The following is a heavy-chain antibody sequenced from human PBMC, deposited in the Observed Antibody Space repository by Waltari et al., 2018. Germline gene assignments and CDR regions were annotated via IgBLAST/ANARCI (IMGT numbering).Heavy chain of an antibody. J-gene: IGHJ4*02. D-gene: IGHD7-27*01. CDR3: AAYLPDWGRGRDY. CDR1: GHSISITYY. CDR2: IYHNGNT. Sequence: QVQLPESGPGLVKPSETLSLTCAVSGHSISITYYWGWIRQSPGKGLEWIANIYHNGNTYYNPSLKRRVTISLDTSKNRFSLNLRSVTAADTAVYYCAAYLPDWGRGRDYWGQGILVTVSS. V-gene: IGHV4-38-2*01.